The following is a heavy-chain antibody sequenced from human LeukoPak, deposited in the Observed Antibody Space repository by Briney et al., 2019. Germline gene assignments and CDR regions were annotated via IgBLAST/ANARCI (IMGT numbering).Heavy chain of an antibody. CDR3: AAEYGDYVDY. J-gene: IGHJ4*02. D-gene: IGHD4-17*01. CDR2: IYTSGST. CDR1: GGSISSYY. V-gene: IGHV4-4*07. Sequence: SETLSLTCTASGGSISSYYWSWIRQPAGQGLEWIGRIYTSGSTNYNPSLKSRVTMSVDTSKNQFCLKLSSVTAADTAVYYCAAEYGDYVDYWGQGTLVTVSS.